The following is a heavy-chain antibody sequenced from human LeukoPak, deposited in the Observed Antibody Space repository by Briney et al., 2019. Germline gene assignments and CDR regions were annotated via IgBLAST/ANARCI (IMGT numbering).Heavy chain of an antibody. D-gene: IGHD3-3*01. CDR1: GGSISSVSFY. J-gene: IGHJ4*02. CDR2: IYTSGRT. V-gene: IGHV4-61*02. CDR3: ARGPHSDFWSGCPYFDY. Sequence: SQTLSLTCTVSGGSISSVSFYWSWVRQPAGKGLELIGRIYTSGRTNYNPSLKSRVTISVDTSKNHFSLRLSSVTAADTAVYYCARGPHSDFWSGCPYFDYWGQGTLVTVSS.